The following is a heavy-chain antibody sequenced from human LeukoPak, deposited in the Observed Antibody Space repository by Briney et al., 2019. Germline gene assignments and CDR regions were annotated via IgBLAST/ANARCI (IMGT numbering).Heavy chain of an antibody. V-gene: IGHV3-11*06. CDR2: ISSSSSYT. J-gene: IGHJ4*02. CDR1: GFTFSDYY. Sequence: GGSLRLSCAASGFTFSDYYMSWIRQAPGRGLEWVSYISSSSSYTNYADSVKGRFTISRDNAKNSLYLQMNSLRAEDTAVYYCARGHYYFDYWGQGTLVTVSS. CDR3: ARGHYYFDY.